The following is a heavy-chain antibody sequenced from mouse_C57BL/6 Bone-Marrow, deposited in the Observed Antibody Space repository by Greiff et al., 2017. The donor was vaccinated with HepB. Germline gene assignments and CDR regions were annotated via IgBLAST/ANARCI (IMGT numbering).Heavy chain of an antibody. CDR3: ARPPYYYGSSYGAMDY. Sequence: DVMLVESGGGLVQPGGSLKLSCAASGFTFSDYYMYWVRQTPEKRLEWVAYISNGGGSTYYPDTVKGRFTISRDNAKNTLYLQMSRLKSEDTAMYYCARPPYYYGSSYGAMDYWGQGTSVTVSS. J-gene: IGHJ4*01. V-gene: IGHV5-12*01. D-gene: IGHD1-1*01. CDR1: GFTFSDYY. CDR2: ISNGGGST.